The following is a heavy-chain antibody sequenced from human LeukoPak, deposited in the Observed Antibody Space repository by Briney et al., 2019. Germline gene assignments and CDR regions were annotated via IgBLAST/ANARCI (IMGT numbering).Heavy chain of an antibody. Sequence: SETLSLTCAVYGGSFSGYYWSWIRQPPGKGLEWIGEINHSGSTNYNPSLKSRVTISVDTSKNQFSLNLSSVTAADTAVYYCARDRGTAMVFDYRGQGTLVTVSS. J-gene: IGHJ4*02. V-gene: IGHV4-34*01. CDR2: INHSGST. D-gene: IGHD5-18*01. CDR1: GGSFSGYY. CDR3: ARDRGTAMVFDY.